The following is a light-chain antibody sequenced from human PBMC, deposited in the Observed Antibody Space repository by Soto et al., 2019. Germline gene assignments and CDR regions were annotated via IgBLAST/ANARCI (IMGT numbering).Light chain of an antibody. V-gene: IGLV2-14*01. J-gene: IGLJ1*01. CDR2: EVT. CDR1: SSDVGGYNH. Sequence: QAALTKPASVSGSPGQSITISCTGTSSDVGGYNHVSWYQHHPGKAPKRIIYEVTKRPAGVSNRFSGSKSGDTASLTISGLQAEDEADYYCSSHTASTTRIFGTGTKVTV. CDR3: SSHTASTTRI.